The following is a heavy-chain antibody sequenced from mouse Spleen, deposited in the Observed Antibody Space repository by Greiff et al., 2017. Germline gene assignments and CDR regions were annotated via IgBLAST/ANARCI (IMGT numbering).Heavy chain of an antibody. V-gene: IGHV5-17*01. CDR2: ISSGSSTS. J-gene: IGHJ4*01. Sequence: EVKLVESGGGLVKPGGSLKLSCAASGFTFSDYGMHWVRQAPEKGLEWVAYISSGSSTSYYADTVKGRFTISRDNAKNTLFLQMTSLRSEDTAMYYCARNGGYYPHAMDYWGQGTSVTVSP. D-gene: IGHD2-3*01. CDR1: GFTFSDYG. CDR3: ARNGGYYPHAMDY.